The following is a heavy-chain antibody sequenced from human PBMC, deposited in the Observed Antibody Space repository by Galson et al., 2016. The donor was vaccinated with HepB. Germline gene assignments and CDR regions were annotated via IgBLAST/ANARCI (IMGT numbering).Heavy chain of an antibody. J-gene: IGHJ5*02. V-gene: IGHV1-69*13. CDR1: GGTSTTSN. D-gene: IGHD3-10*01. CDR3: ARGTHPYYGSGSYWPIAWFDT. CDR2: FIPLLGTT. Sequence: SVKVSCKVSGGTSTTSNVNWVRQAPGKGLEWMGGFIPLLGTTKYAEKFQGRLKITADASTGTAFMELRGLNSEDSAMYFCARGTHPYYGSGSYWPIAWFDTWGQGTLVTVSS.